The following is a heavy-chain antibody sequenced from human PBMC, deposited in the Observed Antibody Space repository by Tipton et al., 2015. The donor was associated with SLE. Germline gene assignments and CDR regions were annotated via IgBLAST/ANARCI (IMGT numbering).Heavy chain of an antibody. CDR2: IDSNGNHI. Sequence: GSLRLSCTASEFSFSTFTMNWVRQAPGMGLEWLSSIDSNGNHIYYADSVKGRFTISRDNAKNSLYLQMNSLRVEDTAVYYCAKRAYRGYDRDAFDIWGQGTMVTVSS. J-gene: IGHJ3*02. V-gene: IGHV3-21*04. CDR3: AKRAYRGYDRDAFDI. D-gene: IGHD5-12*01. CDR1: EFSFSTFT.